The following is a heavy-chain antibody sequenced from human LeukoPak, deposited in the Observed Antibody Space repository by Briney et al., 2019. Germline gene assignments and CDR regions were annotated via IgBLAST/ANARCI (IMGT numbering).Heavy chain of an antibody. CDR3: AKGSRNRQLGPDY. J-gene: IGHJ4*02. CDR1: GFTVSGTY. V-gene: IGHV3-23*01. CDR2: ITVGGGTT. Sequence: GGSLRLSCAASGFTVSGTYMSWVRQAPGKGLEWVSAITVGGGTTYYADSVRGRFTISRDNSKNTLYLQMNSLRAEDTAVYYCAKGSRNRQLGPDYWGQGTLVTVSS. D-gene: IGHD6-13*01.